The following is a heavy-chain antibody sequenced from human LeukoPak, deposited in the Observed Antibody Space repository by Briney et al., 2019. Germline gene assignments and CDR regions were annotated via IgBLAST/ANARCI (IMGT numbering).Heavy chain of an antibody. CDR3: ARDHYGDYVDAFDI. V-gene: IGHV3-74*01. CDR2: INSDGSST. Sequence: PGGSLRLSCAASGFSFSSYWMHWVRQAPGKGLVWVSRINSDGSSTSYADSVKGRFTISRDNAKNTLYLQMNSLRAEDTAVYCCARDHYGDYVDAFDIWGQGTMVTVSS. D-gene: IGHD4-17*01. CDR1: GFSFSSYW. J-gene: IGHJ3*02.